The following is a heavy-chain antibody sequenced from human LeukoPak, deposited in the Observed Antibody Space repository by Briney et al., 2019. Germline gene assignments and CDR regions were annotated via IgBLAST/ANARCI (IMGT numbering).Heavy chain of an antibody. CDR3: AKYSVAGSGRHMDV. CDR1: GFTFSSYG. CDR2: ISGSGGDT. V-gene: IGHV3-23*01. Sequence: GGSLRLSCAASGFTFSSYGMSWVRQAPGKGLEWVSDISGSGGDTYYADSVKGRFTISRDNSKNTLYLQMNSLRAEDTAVYYCAKYSVAGSGRHMDVWGKGTTVTISS. J-gene: IGHJ6*03. D-gene: IGHD6-19*01.